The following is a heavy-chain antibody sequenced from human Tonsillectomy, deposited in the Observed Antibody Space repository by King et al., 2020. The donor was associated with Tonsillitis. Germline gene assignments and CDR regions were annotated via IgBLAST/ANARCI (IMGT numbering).Heavy chain of an antibody. CDR3: AKAWVADSYNCDS. CDR2: VRFDGGNK. D-gene: IGHD2-15*01. V-gene: IGHV3-30*02. J-gene: IGHJ4*02. Sequence: VQLVESGGGVVQAGGSLRLSCAASGFTFFTYGMHWVRQAPGKGLEWVAFVRFDGGNKYYSDSVKGRFTISRDNSKNTLYLQMNSLRPEDTAVYYCAKAWVADSYNCDSWGQGTLVTVSS. CDR1: GFTFFTYG.